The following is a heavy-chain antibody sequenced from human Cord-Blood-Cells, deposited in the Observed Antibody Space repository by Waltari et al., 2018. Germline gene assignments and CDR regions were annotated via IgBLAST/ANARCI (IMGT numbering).Heavy chain of an antibody. J-gene: IGHJ4*02. D-gene: IGHD1-1*01. CDR1: GLTCSTYS. V-gene: IGHV3-74*01. CDR2: IDSNWSST. Sequence: EVQPVGSGGALVQPGGSLRLYCAAHGLTCSTYSLPWLRQAPGKGVVSVSRIDSNWSSTSYADSGKGRFTIASNNAKNTLDLQMISLRSEDTAVYYCARDGKVQYYFDYWGQGTLVTVSS. CDR3: ARDGKVQYYFDY.